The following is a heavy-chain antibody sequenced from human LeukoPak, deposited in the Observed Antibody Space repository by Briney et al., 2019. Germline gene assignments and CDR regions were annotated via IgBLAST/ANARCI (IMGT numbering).Heavy chain of an antibody. D-gene: IGHD3-3*01. CDR2: INQDGNEK. CDR1: GFTFSSYS. V-gene: IGHV3-7*01. CDR3: ARDAEVGTLFGVLSRYNWFDP. Sequence: GGSLRLSCAASGFTFSSYSMNWVRQAPGKGLEWVANINQDGNEKYYADSVKGRFTIFRDNAKKSLYLQMNSLRAEDTAVYYCARDAEVGTLFGVLSRYNWFDPWGQGALVTVSS. J-gene: IGHJ5*02.